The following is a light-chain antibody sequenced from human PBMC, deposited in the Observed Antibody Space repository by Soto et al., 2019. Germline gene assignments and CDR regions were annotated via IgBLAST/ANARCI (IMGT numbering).Light chain of an antibody. CDR3: QQYGSSGT. CDR2: GAS. J-gene: IGKJ1*01. Sequence: IVLTQSPGTLSLSPGERATLSCRASQSVSNNYLAWYHQKPGQAHRLLIYGASNRATGIPDRFSGSGSGTDFTLTISRLEPEDFAVYYCQQYGSSGTFGQGTKVDIK. V-gene: IGKV3-20*01. CDR1: QSVSNNY.